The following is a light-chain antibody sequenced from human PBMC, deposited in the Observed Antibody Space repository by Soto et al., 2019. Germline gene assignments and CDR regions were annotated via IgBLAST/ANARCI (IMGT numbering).Light chain of an antibody. V-gene: IGKV1-6*01. J-gene: IGKJ2*01. CDR1: QDIRND. CDR2: AAS. Sequence: AIQMTQSPSSLSASVGDRVTITCRASQDIRNDLGWYQQRPGKPPKVLIYAASTLQSGVPPRFSGSGSGTDFTLTISSLQAEDFATYYCLQDYKRPYTFGQGTKLEF. CDR3: LQDYKRPYT.